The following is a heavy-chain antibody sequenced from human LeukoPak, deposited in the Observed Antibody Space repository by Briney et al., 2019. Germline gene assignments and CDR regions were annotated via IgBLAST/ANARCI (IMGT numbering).Heavy chain of an antibody. V-gene: IGHV4-39*07. CDR1: GGSISSSSYY. Sequence: SETLSLTCTVSGGSISSSSYYWGWIRQPPGKGLEWIGSIYYSGSTYYNPSLKSRVTISVDTSKNQFSLKLSSVTAADTAVYYCARLLVPAAGGYYFDNWGQGTLVTVSS. J-gene: IGHJ4*02. CDR2: IYYSGST. CDR3: ARLLVPAAGGYYFDN. D-gene: IGHD2-2*01.